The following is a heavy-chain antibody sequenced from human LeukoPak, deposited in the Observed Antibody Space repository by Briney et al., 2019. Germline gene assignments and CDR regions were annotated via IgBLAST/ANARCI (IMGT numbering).Heavy chain of an antibody. D-gene: IGHD4-17*01. CDR1: GYTFTSYD. CDR3: ARESPYGDYAIDY. CDR2: MNPNSGNT. Sequence: ASVKVSCKASGYTFTSYDINWLRQATGQGLEWMGWMNPNSGNTGYAQKFQGRVTITRNTSISTAYMELSSLRSENTAVYYCARESPYGDYAIDYWGQGTLVTVSS. V-gene: IGHV1-8*03. J-gene: IGHJ4*02.